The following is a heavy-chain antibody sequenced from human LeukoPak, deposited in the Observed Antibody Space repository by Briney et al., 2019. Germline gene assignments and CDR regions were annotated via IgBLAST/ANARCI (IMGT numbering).Heavy chain of an antibody. V-gene: IGHV1-2*02. J-gene: IGHJ5*02. CDR1: GYTFTGYY. D-gene: IGHD5-12*01. CDR2: INPNSGGT. CDR3: AGGYSGYDPPGWFDP. Sequence: ASVKVSCKASGYTFTGYYMHWVRQAPGQGLEWMGWINPNSGGTNYAQKFQGRVTMTRDTSISTAYMELSRLRSDDTAVYYCAGGYSGYDPPGWFDPWGQGTLVTVSS.